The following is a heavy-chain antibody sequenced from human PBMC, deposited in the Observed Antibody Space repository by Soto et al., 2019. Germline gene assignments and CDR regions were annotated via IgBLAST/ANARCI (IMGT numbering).Heavy chain of an antibody. J-gene: IGHJ4*02. CDR3: ARGRFWSGYPGQSDCYFDY. CDR1: GYTFTSYG. V-gene: IGHV1-18*01. Sequence: ASVKVSCKASGYTFTSYGISWVRQAPGQGLEWMGWISAYNGNTHYAQKLQGRVTMTTDTSTSTAYMELRSLRSEDTAVYYCARGRFWSGYPGQSDCYFDYWGQGTLVTVSS. D-gene: IGHD3-3*01. CDR2: ISAYNGNT.